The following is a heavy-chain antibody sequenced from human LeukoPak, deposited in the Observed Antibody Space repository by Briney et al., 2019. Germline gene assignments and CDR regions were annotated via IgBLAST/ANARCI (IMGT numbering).Heavy chain of an antibody. Sequence: SETLSLTCAVYGGSFSGYYWSWIRQPPGKGLEWIGEINHSGSTNYNPSLKSRVTISVDTSKNQFSLKLSSVTAADTAVYYCARTEYYYMDVWGKGTTVTASS. CDR3: ARTEYYYMDV. D-gene: IGHD1-14*01. CDR1: GGSFSGYY. V-gene: IGHV4-34*01. CDR2: INHSGST. J-gene: IGHJ6*03.